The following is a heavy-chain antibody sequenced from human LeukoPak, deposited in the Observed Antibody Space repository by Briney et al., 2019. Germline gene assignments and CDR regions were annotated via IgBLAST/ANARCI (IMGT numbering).Heavy chain of an antibody. CDR1: GGSISSYY. D-gene: IGHD3-22*01. CDR2: IYYSGST. J-gene: IGHJ3*02. CDR3: ARGPYSYDSSGAFDI. V-gene: IGHV4-59*08. Sequence: SETLSLTCTVSGGSISSYYWSWIRQPPGKGLEWIGYIYYSGSTNYNPSLKSRVTISVDTPKNQFSLKLSSVTAADTAVYFCARGPYSYDSSGAFDIWGQGTMATVSS.